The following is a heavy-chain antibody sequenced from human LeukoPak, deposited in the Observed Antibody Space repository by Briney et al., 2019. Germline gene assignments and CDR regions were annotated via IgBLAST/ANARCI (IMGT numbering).Heavy chain of an antibody. J-gene: IGHJ4*02. D-gene: IGHD6-13*01. Sequence: GGSLRLSCAASGFTFSSYGMHWVRQAPGKGLEWVAVISYDGSNKCYADSVKGRFTISRDNSKNTLYLQMNSLRAEDTAVYYCAKALAAAVDYWGQGTLVTVSS. CDR2: ISYDGSNK. V-gene: IGHV3-30*18. CDR3: AKALAAAVDY. CDR1: GFTFSSYG.